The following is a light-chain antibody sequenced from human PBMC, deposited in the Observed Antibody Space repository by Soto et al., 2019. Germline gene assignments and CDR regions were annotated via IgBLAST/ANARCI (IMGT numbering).Light chain of an antibody. CDR1: QSVSIN. Sequence: EIVMTQSPATLSVSPGERATLSCRASQSVSINLAWYQQKPGQAPRLLIYGASTRATSFPARFSGSGSETEFTLTISSLQSEAFAVYYCQQYNHWPLTFGGGTKVEI. CDR3: QQYNHWPLT. CDR2: GAS. V-gene: IGKV3-15*01. J-gene: IGKJ4*01.